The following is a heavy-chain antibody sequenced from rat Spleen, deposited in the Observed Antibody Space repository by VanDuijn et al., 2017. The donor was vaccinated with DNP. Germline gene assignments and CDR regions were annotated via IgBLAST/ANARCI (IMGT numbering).Heavy chain of an antibody. CDR1: GFSLTSYH. CDR3: AREGPELPYAMDA. CDR2: ISSGGGT. Sequence: QVQLKESGPGLVQPSQTLSLTCTVSGFSLTSYHVHWVRQPPGKGLEWIAAISSGGGTYYNSPLKSRLSISRDTSKSQVFLKMNSLQTEDTATFYCAREGPELPYAMDAWGQGTSVTVSS. D-gene: IGHD1-4*01. J-gene: IGHJ4*01. V-gene: IGHV2S12*01.